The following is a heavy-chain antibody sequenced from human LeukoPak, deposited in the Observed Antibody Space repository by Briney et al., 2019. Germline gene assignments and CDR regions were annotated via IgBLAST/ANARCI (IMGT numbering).Heavy chain of an antibody. CDR2: VSGSGGSA. J-gene: IGHJ4*02. CDR3: AKSGSGSYYKGGYDN. CDR1: GFTFSSYA. V-gene: IGHV3-23*01. D-gene: IGHD3-10*01. Sequence: GGSLRLSCAASGFTFSSYAMSWVRQAPGKGLEWVSAVSGSGGSAYYADSVKGRFTISRDNSKNTLYLQMNSLRAEDTALYYCAKSGSGSYYKGGYDNWGQGTLVTVSS.